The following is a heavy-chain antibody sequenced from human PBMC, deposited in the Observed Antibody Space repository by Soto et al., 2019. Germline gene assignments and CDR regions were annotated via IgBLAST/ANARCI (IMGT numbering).Heavy chain of an antibody. CDR1: GYTFTGYY. CDR3: ARGPPVLRYFDWLLPYDY. V-gene: IGHV1-2*04. D-gene: IGHD3-9*01. J-gene: IGHJ4*02. Sequence: GASVKVSCKASGYTFTGYYMHWVRQAPGQGLEWMGWINPSSGGTNYAQKFQGWVTMTRDTSISTAYMELSRLRSDDTAVYYCARGPPVLRYFDWLLPYDYWGQGTLVTVSS. CDR2: INPSSGGT.